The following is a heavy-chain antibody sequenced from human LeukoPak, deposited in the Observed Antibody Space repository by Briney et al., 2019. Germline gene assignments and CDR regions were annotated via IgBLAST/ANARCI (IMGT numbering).Heavy chain of an antibody. J-gene: IGHJ5*02. Sequence: PSETLSLTCTISGGSTSRRSYYWGWIRQPPGKGLEWIGSIYYSGSTYINPSLQSRVTISVDASTNQFSLRLRSVTAADTAVYYCARHAGWFAENWFDPWGQGTLVTVSS. CDR2: IYYSGST. D-gene: IGHD3-10*01. CDR1: GGSTSRRSYY. CDR3: ARHAGWFAENWFDP. V-gene: IGHV4-39*01.